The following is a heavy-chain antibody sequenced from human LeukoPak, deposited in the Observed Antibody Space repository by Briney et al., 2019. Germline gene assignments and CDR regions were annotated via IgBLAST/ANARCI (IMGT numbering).Heavy chain of an antibody. CDR2: IYYSGNT. Sequence: SETLSLTCTVSGASISSNGYCWGWIRQPPVKGLEWVGTIYYSGNTYYNPSLKSRVTISVDTSENQFSLKLSSVTAADTALYYCARLPVVVVPAWFDPWGQGTLVTVSS. V-gene: IGHV4-39*01. CDR3: ARLPVVVVPAWFDP. CDR1: GASISSNGYC. J-gene: IGHJ5*02. D-gene: IGHD2-15*01.